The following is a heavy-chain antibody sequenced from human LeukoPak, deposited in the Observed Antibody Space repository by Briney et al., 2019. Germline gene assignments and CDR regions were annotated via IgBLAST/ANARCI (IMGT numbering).Heavy chain of an antibody. CDR1: GFTFSSYG. CDR3: AKGFDRFDY. V-gene: IGHV3-30*02. Sequence: PGGSLRLSCAAPGFTFSSYGMHWVRQAQGKGRGWVAFIRYDGSNKYYADSVKGRFTISRDNSKNTLYLQMNSLRAEDTAVYYCAKGFDRFDYWGQGTLVTVSS. D-gene: IGHD3-22*01. J-gene: IGHJ4*02. CDR2: IRYDGSNK.